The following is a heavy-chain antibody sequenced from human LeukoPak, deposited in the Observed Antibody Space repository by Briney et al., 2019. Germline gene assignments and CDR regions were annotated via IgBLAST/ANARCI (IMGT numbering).Heavy chain of an antibody. CDR1: GFTFSSYS. D-gene: IGHD2-2*01. CDR3: ARGVGYCSSTSCYASPTDY. CDR2: ISSSSSYI. J-gene: IGHJ4*02. V-gene: IGHV3-21*01. Sequence: GGSLRLSCAASGFTFSSYSMNWVRRAPGKGLEWVSSISSSSSYIYYADSVKGRFTISRDNAKNSLYLQMNSLRAEDTAVYYCARGVGYCSSTSCYASPTDYWGQGTLVTVSS.